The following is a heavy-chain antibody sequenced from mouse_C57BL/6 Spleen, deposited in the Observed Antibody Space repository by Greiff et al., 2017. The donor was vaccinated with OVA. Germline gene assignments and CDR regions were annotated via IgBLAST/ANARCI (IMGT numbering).Heavy chain of an antibody. D-gene: IGHD1-1*01. Sequence: QVQLQQSGAELVRPGASVTLSCKASGYTFTDYEMHWVKQTPVHGLEWIGAIDPETGGTAYHQKFKGKARLTADESTSTAYMELRSLTSEDSAVYYCTRGLSSYGELDYWGQGTTLTVSS. V-gene: IGHV1-15*01. J-gene: IGHJ2*01. CDR2: IDPETGGT. CDR3: TRGLSSYGELDY. CDR1: GYTFTDYE.